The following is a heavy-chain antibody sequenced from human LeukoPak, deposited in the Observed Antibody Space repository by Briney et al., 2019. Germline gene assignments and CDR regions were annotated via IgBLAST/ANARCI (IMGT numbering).Heavy chain of an antibody. CDR1: GYTFTSYG. CDR2: ISAYNGNT. CDR3: ARDSVVVPAAAYYYYMDV. V-gene: IGHV1-18*01. J-gene: IGHJ6*03. D-gene: IGHD2-2*01. Sequence: ASVKVSCKASGYTFTSYGFTWVRQAPGQGLDWMGWISAYNGNTNYAQKLQGRVTMTTDTSTSTAYMELRSLRSDDTAVYYCARDSVVVPAAAYYYYMDVWGKGTTVTVSS.